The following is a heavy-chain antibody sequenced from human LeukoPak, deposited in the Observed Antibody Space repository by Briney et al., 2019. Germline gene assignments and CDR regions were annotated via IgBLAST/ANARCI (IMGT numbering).Heavy chain of an antibody. V-gene: IGHV1-69*05. J-gene: IGHJ3*02. CDR2: IIPIFGTA. CDR3: ARANSGYDPAFDI. D-gene: IGHD5-12*01. Sequence: SVKVSCKASGGTFISYAISWVRQAPGQGLEWMGRIIPIFGTANYAQKFQGRVTITTDESTSTAYMELSSLRSEDTAVYYCARANSGYDPAFDIWGQGTMVTVSS. CDR1: GGTFISYA.